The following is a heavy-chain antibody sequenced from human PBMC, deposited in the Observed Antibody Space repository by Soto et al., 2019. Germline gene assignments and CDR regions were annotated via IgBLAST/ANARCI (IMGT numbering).Heavy chain of an antibody. J-gene: IGHJ4*02. Sequence: ASVKVSCKASGYTFTGYYMHWVRQAPGQGLEWMGWINPNSGGTNYAQKFQGWVTMTRDTSMSTAYMELRSLRSDDTAVYYCARFLDPLDYWGQGTLVTVSS. V-gene: IGHV1-2*04. CDR3: ARFLDPLDY. D-gene: IGHD3-3*01. CDR2: INPNSGGT. CDR1: GYTFTGYY.